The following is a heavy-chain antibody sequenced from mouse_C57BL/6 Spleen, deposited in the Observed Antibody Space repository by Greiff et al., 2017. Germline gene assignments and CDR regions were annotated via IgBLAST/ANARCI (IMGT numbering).Heavy chain of an antibody. V-gene: IGHV1-18*01. J-gene: IGHJ2*01. D-gene: IGHD3-1*01. CDR2: INPNNGGT. Sequence: EVQLQESGPELVKPGASVKIPCKASGYTFTDYNMDWVKQSHGKSLEWIGDINPNNGGTIYNQKFKGKATLTVDKSSSTAYMELRSLTSKDTAVYYCARSGYVNHFDYWGQGTTLTVSS. CDR3: ARSGYVNHFDY. CDR1: GYTFTDYN.